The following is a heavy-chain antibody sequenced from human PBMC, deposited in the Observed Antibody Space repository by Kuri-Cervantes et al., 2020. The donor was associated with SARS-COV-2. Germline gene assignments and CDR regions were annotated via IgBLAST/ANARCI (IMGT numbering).Heavy chain of an antibody. CDR3: AREGGDIVVEFDY. CDR2: IIPIFGTA. V-gene: IGHV1-69*13. J-gene: IGHJ4*02. D-gene: IGHD2-2*01. Sequence: SVKVSCKASGGTFSSYAISWVRQAPGQGLEWMGGIIPIFGTANYAQKFQGRVTITADESTSTAYMELSSLRSDDTAVYYCAREGGDIVVEFDYWGQGTLVTVSS. CDR1: GGTFSSYA.